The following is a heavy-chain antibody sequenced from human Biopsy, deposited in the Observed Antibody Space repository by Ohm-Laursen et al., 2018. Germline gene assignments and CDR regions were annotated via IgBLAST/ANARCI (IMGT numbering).Heavy chain of an antibody. D-gene: IGHD4-17*01. CDR3: AKEGDYGDYWDH. J-gene: IGHJ4*02. Sequence: RLSCAASGFPFSNYAMNWVRQAPGKGLEWVSLFYSGGSTAYGDSVMGRFTISRDTSKNTVDLQMNSLRAEDTAVYYFAKEGDYGDYWDHWGQGTPVTVSS. CDR2: FYSGGST. CDR1: GFPFSNYA. V-gene: IGHV3-23*03.